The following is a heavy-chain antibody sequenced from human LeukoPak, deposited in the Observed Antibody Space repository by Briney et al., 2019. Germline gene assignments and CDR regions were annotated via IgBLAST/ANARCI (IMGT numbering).Heavy chain of an antibody. J-gene: IGHJ2*01. V-gene: IGHV1-2*02. Sequence: ASVKVSCKASGYTFTGYYMHWVRQAPGKGLEWMGWINPNSGGTNYAQKFQGRVTMTRDTSITTAYMELSRLSSDDTPVYYCARHPGKVTNDWYFDLWGRGTLVTVSS. CDR1: GYTFTGYY. CDR2: INPNSGGT. D-gene: IGHD4-23*01. CDR3: ARHPGKVTNDWYFDL.